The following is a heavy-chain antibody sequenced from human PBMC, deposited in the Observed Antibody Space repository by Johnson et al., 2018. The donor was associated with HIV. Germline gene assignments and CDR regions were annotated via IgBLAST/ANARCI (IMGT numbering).Heavy chain of an antibody. CDR1: GFTLSNYG. CDR3: ARGPYTWIRGLSLEHHDAFDI. V-gene: IGHV3-30*02. Sequence: VQLVESGGGVVQPGGSLRLSCAASGFTLSNYGMHWVRQAPGKGLEWVTFIRYDGSNKYYADSVKGRFTISRDNSKNTLYLQMNSLRAEDTAVYYCARGPYTWIRGLSLEHHDAFDIWGQGTMVTVSS. CDR2: IRYDGSNK. J-gene: IGHJ3*02. D-gene: IGHD5-18*01.